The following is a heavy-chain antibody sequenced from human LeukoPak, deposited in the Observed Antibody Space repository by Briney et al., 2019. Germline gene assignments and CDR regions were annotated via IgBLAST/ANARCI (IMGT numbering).Heavy chain of an antibody. V-gene: IGHV1-18*01. CDR2: ISGYNSAT. CDR3: ARDRASGTYYPDY. J-gene: IGHJ4*02. D-gene: IGHD1-26*01. CDR1: GYSLTSYG. Sequence: ASVKVSCKASGYSLTSYGISWVRQAPGQGLEWMGWISGYNSATNYVQKLQGRVTMTTDTSTSTAYTELRSLRSDDTAVYYCARDRASGTYYPDYWGQGTLVTVSS.